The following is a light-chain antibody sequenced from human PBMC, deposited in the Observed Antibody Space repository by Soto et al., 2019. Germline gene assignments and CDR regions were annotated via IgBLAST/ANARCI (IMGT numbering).Light chain of an antibody. CDR3: QQYSMAPLT. J-gene: IGKJ1*01. CDR1: LTISDNY. Sequence: IALTHSPGTLSLSQGETATLSCRASLTISDNYLAWYQQKAGQAPRLVIFGASSRATGIPDRFSASGSGTDFTLTISRLEPEDFAVYYCQQYSMAPLTFGQGTKVDIK. V-gene: IGKV3-20*01. CDR2: GAS.